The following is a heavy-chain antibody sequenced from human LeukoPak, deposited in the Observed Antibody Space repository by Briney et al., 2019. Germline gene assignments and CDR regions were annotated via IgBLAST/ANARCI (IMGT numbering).Heavy chain of an antibody. J-gene: IGHJ6*02. CDR3: ARDRVYYYYGMDV. D-gene: IGHD3-10*01. V-gene: IGHV3-7*01. CDR1: GFTFSSYW. Sequence: GGSPRLSCAASGFTFSSYWMSWVRQAPGKGLEWVANIKQDGSEKYYVDSVKGRFTISRDNAKNSLYLQMNSLRAEDTAVYYCARDRVYYYYGMDVWGQGTTVTVSS. CDR2: IKQDGSEK.